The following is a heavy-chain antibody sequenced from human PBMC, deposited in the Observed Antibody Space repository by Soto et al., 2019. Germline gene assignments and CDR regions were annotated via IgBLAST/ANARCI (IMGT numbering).Heavy chain of an antibody. CDR3: TRENIKYYYDSSGSY. J-gene: IGHJ4*02. Sequence: GGSLRLSCAASGFTISDYYMSWIRQAPGKGLEWVSYISTSGSTIYYADSVKGRFTISRDNAKNSLYLQMNSLRAEDTAVYYCTRENIKYYYDSSGSYWGQGTLVTVSS. V-gene: IGHV3-11*01. D-gene: IGHD3-22*01. CDR2: ISTSGSTI. CDR1: GFTISDYY.